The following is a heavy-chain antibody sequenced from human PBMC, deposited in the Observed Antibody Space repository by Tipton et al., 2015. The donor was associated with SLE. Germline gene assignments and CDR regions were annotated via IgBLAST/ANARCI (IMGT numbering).Heavy chain of an antibody. CDR3: ASPMAGY. Sequence: LRLSCAVSGGSISSYYWSWIRQPPGKGLEWIGYIYYSGSTNYSGSTYYNPSLKSRVTISVDTSKNQFSLKLSSVTAADTAVYYCASPMAGYWGQGTLVTVSS. V-gene: IGHV4-59*12. CDR2: IYYSGSTNYSGST. J-gene: IGHJ4*02. D-gene: IGHD5-24*01. CDR1: GGSISSYY.